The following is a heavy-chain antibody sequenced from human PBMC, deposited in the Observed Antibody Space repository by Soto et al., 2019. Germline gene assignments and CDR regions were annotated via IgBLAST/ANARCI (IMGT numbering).Heavy chain of an antibody. CDR2: IYYIGST. Sequence: SETLSLTCSVSGGSINSSSYFWGWVRQPPGKGLEWIGSIYYIGSTYYNPSLRSRVTISVDTSKNQFSLKLSSVTAADTAVFYCARHYSSGSPKCFDPLGQPILFTVCS. D-gene: IGHD6-19*01. J-gene: IGHJ5*02. V-gene: IGHV4-39*01. CDR1: GGSINSSSYF. CDR3: ARHYSSGSPKCFDP.